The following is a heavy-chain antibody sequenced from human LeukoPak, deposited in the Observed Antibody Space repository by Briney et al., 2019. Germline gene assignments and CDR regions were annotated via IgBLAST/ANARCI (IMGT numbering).Heavy chain of an antibody. Sequence: SETLSLTCAVYGGSFSGYYWSWIRQPPGKGLEWIGEINHSGSTNYNPSLKSRVTISRDTSKNRFSLNLNSVTAADTAVYFCARSPSGYRFDYWGQGALVTVSS. CDR2: INHSGST. V-gene: IGHV4-34*01. D-gene: IGHD3-22*01. CDR1: GGSFSGYY. J-gene: IGHJ4*02. CDR3: ARSPSGYRFDY.